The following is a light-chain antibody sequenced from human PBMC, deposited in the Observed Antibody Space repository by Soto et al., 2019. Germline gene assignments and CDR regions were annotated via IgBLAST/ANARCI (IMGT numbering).Light chain of an antibody. CDR2: EVS. J-gene: IGLJ2*01. Sequence: QSALTQPASVSGSPGQSITISCTGTSSDVGSYNLVSWYQQHPGKAPKLMIYEVSKRPSGVSNRFSGSKSGITASLTISGLQAEDEVDYYCCSYGVSHRVVYGGGTQLTVL. CDR3: CSYGVSHRVV. CDR1: SSDVGSYNL. V-gene: IGLV2-23*02.